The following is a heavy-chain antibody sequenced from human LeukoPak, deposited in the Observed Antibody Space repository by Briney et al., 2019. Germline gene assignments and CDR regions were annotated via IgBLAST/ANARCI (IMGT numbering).Heavy chain of an antibody. CDR1: GYTFSDYP. D-gene: IGHD3-10*01. J-gene: IGHJ4*02. Sequence: ASVKVSCKASGYTFSDYPMHWVRQAPGQRLEWMGWINTGNGDTKYSQQFQGRVTITRDSSATTAYMELGSLRSEDTSVYFCARNMDDSGTPGYWGQGTLVTVSS. CDR2: INTGNGDT. V-gene: IGHV1-3*04. CDR3: ARNMDDSGTPGY.